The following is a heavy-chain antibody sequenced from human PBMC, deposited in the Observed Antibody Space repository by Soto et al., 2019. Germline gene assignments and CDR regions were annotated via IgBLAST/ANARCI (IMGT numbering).Heavy chain of an antibody. CDR1: GGSFSGYY. J-gene: IGHJ6*02. CDR2: INHSGST. V-gene: IGHV4-34*01. CDR3: ARGQFDIAAAGGYYYYGMDV. D-gene: IGHD6-13*01. Sequence: SETLSLTCAVCGGSFSGYYWSWIRQPPGKGLEWIGEINHSGSTNYNPSLKSRVTISVDTSKNQFSLKLSSVTAADTAVYYCARGQFDIAAAGGYYYYGMDVWGQGTTVTVSS.